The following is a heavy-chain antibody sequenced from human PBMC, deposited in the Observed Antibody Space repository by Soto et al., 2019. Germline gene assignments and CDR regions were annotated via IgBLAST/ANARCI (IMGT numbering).Heavy chain of an antibody. CDR1: GFSLSTGGMG. J-gene: IGHJ6*02. CDR3: VHSRCGGDCLQSYSSHYYYGMDI. CDR2: IYWDGDR. V-gene: IGHV2-5*02. Sequence: QITLKESGPTLVKPTQTLTLTCTFSGFSLSTGGMGVGWIRQPPGKALEWLALIYWDGDRRYSPSLVNRLTIAKDTSKNQVVLTMTNMDPVDTATYYCVHSRCGGDCLQSYSSHYYYGMDIWGQGTTVTVSS. D-gene: IGHD2-21*02.